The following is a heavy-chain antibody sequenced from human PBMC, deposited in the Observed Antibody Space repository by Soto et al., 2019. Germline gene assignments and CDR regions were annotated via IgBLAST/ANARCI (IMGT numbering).Heavy chain of an antibody. Sequence: PSETLSLTCTVSGGSISSYYWSWIRQPPGKGLEWIGYIYDSGSTNYNPSLKSRVTISVDTSKNQFSLKLSSVTAADTAVYYCAREYGGIGYDILTGYYANWFDPWGQGTLVTVSS. CDR1: GGSISSYY. J-gene: IGHJ5*02. CDR3: AREYGGIGYDILTGYYANWFDP. D-gene: IGHD3-9*01. V-gene: IGHV4-59*01. CDR2: IYDSGST.